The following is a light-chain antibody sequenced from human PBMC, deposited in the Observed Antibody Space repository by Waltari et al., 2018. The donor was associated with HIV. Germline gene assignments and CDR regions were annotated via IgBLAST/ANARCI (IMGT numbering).Light chain of an antibody. CDR3: SSYTTSSTWV. CDR2: GVT. CDR1: SSDIGAYNR. V-gene: IGLV2-18*02. J-gene: IGLJ3*02. Sequence: QSALTQPPSVSGSLGQSVTISCTGTSSDIGAYNRVSWYQQSPGTAPKLRIYGVTHRPSGVPCRFSGSKSGNAASLTISGLQADDEADYYCSSYTTSSTWVFGGGTKLTVL.